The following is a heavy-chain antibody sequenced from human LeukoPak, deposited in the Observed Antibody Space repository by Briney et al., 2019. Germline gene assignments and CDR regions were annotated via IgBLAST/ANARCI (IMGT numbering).Heavy chain of an antibody. CDR1: GGSISSYY. CDR2: IYYSGST. J-gene: IGHJ5*02. CDR3: ARGLPAASFDP. Sequence: SETLSLTCTVSGGSISSYYWSWIRQPPGKGLEWIGYIYYSGSTNYNPSLKSRVTISVDTSKNQFSLKLSSVTAADTAVYYCARGLPAASFDPGGKGTLVTVSS. D-gene: IGHD2-2*01. V-gene: IGHV4-59*01.